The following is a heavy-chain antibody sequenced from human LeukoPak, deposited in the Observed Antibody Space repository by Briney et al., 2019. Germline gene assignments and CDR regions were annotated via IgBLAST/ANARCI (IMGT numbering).Heavy chain of an antibody. V-gene: IGHV4-34*01. Sequence: NPSETLSLTCAVYGGSFSGYYWSWIRQPPGKGLEWIGSIYSSGSTYYNPSLKSRVTISVDTSKNQFSLKLSSVTAADTTVYYCATNARTYHYDSSGYYVPSFFDFWGQGTLVTVSS. D-gene: IGHD3-22*01. CDR1: GGSFSGYY. J-gene: IGHJ4*02. CDR2: IYSSGST. CDR3: ATNARTYHYDSSGYYVPSFFDF.